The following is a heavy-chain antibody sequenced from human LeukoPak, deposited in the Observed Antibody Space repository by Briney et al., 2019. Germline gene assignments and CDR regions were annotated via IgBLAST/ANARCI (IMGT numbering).Heavy chain of an antibody. J-gene: IGHJ4*02. CDR1: GGSISSGSYY. D-gene: IGHD6-13*01. CDR2: IYTSGST. V-gene: IGHV4-61*02. CDR3: ASSCRWYSPSDY. Sequence: SQTLSLTCTVSGGSISSGSYYWSWIWQPAGKGLEWIGRIYTSGSTNYNPSLKSRVTISVDTSKNQFSLKLSSVTAADTAVYYCASSCRWYSPSDYWGQGTLVTVSS.